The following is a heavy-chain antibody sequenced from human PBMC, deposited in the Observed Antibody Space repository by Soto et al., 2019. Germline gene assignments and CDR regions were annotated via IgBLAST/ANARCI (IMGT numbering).Heavy chain of an antibody. Sequence: QVQLVQSGAEVKKPGASVKVSCKASGYTFTTHGISWVRQAPGQGLERMGWVSGDNGHTNYAQSLQGRVTMTTDTSTNTAYMELRSLRSDDTAVYYCARDLGYCRSGTCYRKWFDPWGQGTLVTVSS. J-gene: IGHJ5*02. CDR2: VSGDNGHT. CDR1: GYTFTTHG. CDR3: ARDLGYCRSGTCYRKWFDP. D-gene: IGHD2-15*01. V-gene: IGHV1-18*01.